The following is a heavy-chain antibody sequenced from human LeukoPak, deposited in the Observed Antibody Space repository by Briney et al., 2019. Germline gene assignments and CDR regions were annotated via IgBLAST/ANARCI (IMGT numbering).Heavy chain of an antibody. CDR1: GVSISSGDYY. V-gene: IGHV4-30-4*01. J-gene: IGHJ5*02. CDR2: FYFSEST. CDR3: ARAMTFHNWFNP. Sequence: SQTLSLTCTVSGVSISSGDYYWSWIRQPPGKGLERIGYFYFSESTFYNPSLRSRVTISGDTSKNQLSLKLNSVTAADTAVYYCARAMTFHNWFNPWGQGTLVTVSS. D-gene: IGHD3/OR15-3a*01.